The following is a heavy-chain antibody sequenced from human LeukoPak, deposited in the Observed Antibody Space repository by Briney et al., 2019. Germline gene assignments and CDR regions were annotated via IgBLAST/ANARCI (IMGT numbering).Heavy chain of an antibody. CDR2: ISGSGGST. CDR1: GFTFSSYA. J-gene: IGHJ4*02. D-gene: IGHD3-16*01. V-gene: IGHV3-23*01. CDR3: ASTLHWGKPFDY. Sequence: GGSLRLSCAASGFTFSSYAMSWVRQAPGKGLEWVSAISGSGGSTYYADSVKGRFTISRDNSKNTLYLQMNSLRAEDTAVYCCASTLHWGKPFDYWGQGTLVTVSS.